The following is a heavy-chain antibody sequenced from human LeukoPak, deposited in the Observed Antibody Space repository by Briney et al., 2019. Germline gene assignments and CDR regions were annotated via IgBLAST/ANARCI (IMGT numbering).Heavy chain of an antibody. Sequence: GGSLRLSCAASGFTVSSNYMNWVRQAPGKGLEWVSSISSSSSYIYYADSVKGRFTISRDNAKNSLYLQMNSLRAEDTAVYYCARKGDITGIDFDYWGQGTLVTVSS. CDR2: ISSSSSYI. V-gene: IGHV3-21*01. CDR3: ARKGDITGIDFDY. D-gene: IGHD1-20*01. CDR1: GFTVSSNY. J-gene: IGHJ4*02.